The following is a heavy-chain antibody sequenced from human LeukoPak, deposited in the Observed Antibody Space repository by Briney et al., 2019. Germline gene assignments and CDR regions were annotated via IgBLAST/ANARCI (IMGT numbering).Heavy chain of an antibody. CDR1: GFTFSSYA. Sequence: GGSLRLSCAASGFTFSSYAMHWVRQAPGKGLEWVAVISYDGSNKYYADSVKGRFTISRDNSKNTLYLQMNSLRAEDTAVYYCARDGKPAAIEAFDYWGQGTLVTVSS. J-gene: IGHJ4*02. CDR2: ISYDGSNK. D-gene: IGHD2-2*02. V-gene: IGHV3-30-3*01. CDR3: ARDGKPAAIEAFDY.